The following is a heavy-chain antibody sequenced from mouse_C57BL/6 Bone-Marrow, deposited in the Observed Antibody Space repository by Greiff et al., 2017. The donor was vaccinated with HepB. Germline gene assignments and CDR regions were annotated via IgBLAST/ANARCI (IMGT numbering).Heavy chain of an antibody. D-gene: IGHD2-5*01. CDR1: GYTFTDHT. CDR2: IYPRDGST. V-gene: IGHV1-78*01. CDR3: ATYYSNYSYAMDY. J-gene: IGHJ4*01. Sequence: VQLQESDAELVKPGASVKISCKVSGYTFTDHTIHWMKQRPEQGLEWIGYIYPRDGSTKYNEKFKGKATLTADKSSSTAYMQLNSLTSEDSAVYFCATYYSNYSYAMDYWGQGTSVTVSS.